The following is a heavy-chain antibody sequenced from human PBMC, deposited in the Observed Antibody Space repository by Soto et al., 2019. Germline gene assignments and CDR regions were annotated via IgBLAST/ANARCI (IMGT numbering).Heavy chain of an antibody. CDR3: ARDSAIFGPDFFVC. Sequence: SETLSLTCTLSGGSISSGGYYWSWIRQNPGKGLEWIGYIYYSGSTYYNPSLKSQVTISVDKSKNRFSLKLSSVTAGDTSVYYCARDSAIFGPDFFVCWGHGTLFTVSS. J-gene: IGHJ5*01. CDR1: GGSISSGGYY. CDR2: IYYSGST. V-gene: IGHV4-31*01. D-gene: IGHD3-3*01.